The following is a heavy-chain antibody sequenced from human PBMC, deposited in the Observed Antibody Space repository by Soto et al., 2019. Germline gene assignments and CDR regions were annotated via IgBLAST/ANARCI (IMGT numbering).Heavy chain of an antibody. J-gene: IGHJ4*02. CDR1: GFTFSSYS. Sequence: PGGSLRLPCAASGFTFSSYSMNWVRQAPGKGLEWVSYISSSSSTIYYADSVKGRFTISRDNAKNSLYLQMNSLRDEDTAVYYCASRHNYYDSKNYFDYWGQGTLVTVSS. V-gene: IGHV3-48*02. CDR3: ASRHNYYDSKNYFDY. CDR2: ISSSSSTI. D-gene: IGHD3-22*01.